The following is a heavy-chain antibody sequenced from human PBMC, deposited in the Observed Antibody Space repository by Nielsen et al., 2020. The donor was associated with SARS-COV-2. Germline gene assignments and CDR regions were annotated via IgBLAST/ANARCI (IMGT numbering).Heavy chain of an antibody. V-gene: IGHV5-51*01. D-gene: IGHD5/OR15-5a*01. Sequence: CKASGYTFTGYYMHWVRQMPGKGLEWMGIIYPGDSDTRYSPSFQGQVTISADKSISTAYLQWSSLKASDTAIYYCARLLGSVGAYFDYWGQGTLVTVSS. J-gene: IGHJ4*02. CDR2: IYPGDSDT. CDR1: GYTFTGYY. CDR3: ARLLGSVGAYFDY.